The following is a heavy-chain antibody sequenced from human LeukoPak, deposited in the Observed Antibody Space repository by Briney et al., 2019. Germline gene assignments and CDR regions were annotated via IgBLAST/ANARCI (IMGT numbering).Heavy chain of an antibody. CDR1: GYSFTSYW. CDR2: IYPGDSDT. CDR3: ARRGDGYNYDYYYYMDV. J-gene: IGHJ6*03. V-gene: IGHV5-51*01. Sequence: GESLKISCKGSGYSFTSYWIGWVRQMPGKGLEWMGIIYPGDSDTRYSPSFQGQVTISADKSISTAYPQWSSLKASGTAMYYCARRGDGYNYDYYYYMDVWGKGTTVTVSS. D-gene: IGHD5-24*01.